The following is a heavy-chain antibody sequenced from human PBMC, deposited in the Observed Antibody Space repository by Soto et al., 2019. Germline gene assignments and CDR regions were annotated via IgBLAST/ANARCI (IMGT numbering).Heavy chain of an antibody. Sequence: SETLSLTCTVSGGSITNYYWGWIRQPPGKGLEWIGYVYYTASTNYNPSLKSRVTISVHTSNKQFSLSLTSEDTAVYYCARDQSWHDLVWWFDPWGQGTLVTVSS. J-gene: IGHJ5*02. CDR2: VYYTAST. CDR3: ARDQSWHDLVWWFDP. V-gene: IGHV4-59*01. CDR1: GGSITNYY. D-gene: IGHD1-1*01.